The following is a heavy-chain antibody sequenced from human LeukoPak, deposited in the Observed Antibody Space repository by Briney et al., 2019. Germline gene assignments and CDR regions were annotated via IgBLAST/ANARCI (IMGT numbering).Heavy chain of an antibody. J-gene: IGHJ4*02. Sequence: PGGSLRLSCEASGFNFSDYYMSWIRQAPGKGLEWLSYISTSSNTIYYAESVKGRFTISRDNAKNSLYLQMNSLRAEDTAVYYCAKDRVLGSSLVDHWGQGTLVTVSS. CDR2: ISTSSNTI. D-gene: IGHD6-13*01. V-gene: IGHV3-11*04. CDR3: AKDRVLGSSLVDH. CDR1: GFNFSDYY.